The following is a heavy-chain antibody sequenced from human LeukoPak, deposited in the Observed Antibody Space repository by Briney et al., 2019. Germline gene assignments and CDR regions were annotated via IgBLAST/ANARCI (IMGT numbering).Heavy chain of an antibody. D-gene: IGHD4-17*01. Sequence: GGSLRLSCAASGFTFSRYWMSWVRQAPGKGLEWVASINEDGSEKNYADSVRGRFTISRDNAKNSLHLQMNSLRGEDTAMYYCARFPTGFDYWGQGTLVTVSS. CDR1: GFTFSRYW. V-gene: IGHV3-7*05. J-gene: IGHJ4*02. CDR2: INEDGSEK. CDR3: ARFPTGFDY.